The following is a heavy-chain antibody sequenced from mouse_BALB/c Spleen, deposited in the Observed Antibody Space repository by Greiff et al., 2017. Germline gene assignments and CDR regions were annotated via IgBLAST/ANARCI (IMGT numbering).Heavy chain of an antibody. CDR2: IDPENGNT. J-gene: IGHJ1*01. CDR1: GFNIKDYY. V-gene: IGHV14-1*02. D-gene: IGHD2-4*01. CDR3: ARSTMITTVYWYFDV. Sequence: VQLKQSGAELVRPGALVKLSCKASGFNIKDYYMHWVKQRPEQGLEWIGWIDPENGNTIYDPKFQGKASITADTSSNTAYLQLSSLTSEDTAVYYCARSTMITTVYWYFDVWGAGTTVTVSS.